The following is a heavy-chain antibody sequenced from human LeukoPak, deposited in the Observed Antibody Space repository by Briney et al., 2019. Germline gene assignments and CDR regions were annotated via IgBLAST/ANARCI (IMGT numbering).Heavy chain of an antibody. V-gene: IGHV4-4*07. CDR1: GGSISSYY. D-gene: IGHD6-13*01. CDR3: ARGGIAAADNWFDP. CDR2: FYTSGST. J-gene: IGHJ5*02. Sequence: SETLSLTCTVSGGSISSYYWSWIRQPAGKGLEWIGRFYTSGSTNYNPSLKSRVTMSVDTSKNQFSLKLSSVTAADTAVYYCARGGIAAADNWFDPWGQGTLVTVSS.